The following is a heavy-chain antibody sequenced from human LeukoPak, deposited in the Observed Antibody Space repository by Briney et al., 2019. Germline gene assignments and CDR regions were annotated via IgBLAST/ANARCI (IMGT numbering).Heavy chain of an antibody. CDR3: TRDGYYYDSSGYSEVFDY. CDR2: IRSKAYGGTT. J-gene: IGHJ4*02. Sequence: SLRLSCAASGFTFSDYYMSWIRQAPGKGLEWVGFIRSKAYGGTTEYAASVKGRFTISRDDSKSIAYLQMNSLKTEDTAVYYCTRDGYYYDSSGYSEVFDYWGQGTLVTVSS. CDR1: GFTFSDYY. D-gene: IGHD3-22*01. V-gene: IGHV3-49*03.